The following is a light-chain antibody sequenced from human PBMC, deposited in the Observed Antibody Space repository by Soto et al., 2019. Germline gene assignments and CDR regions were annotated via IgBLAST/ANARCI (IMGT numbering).Light chain of an antibody. J-gene: IGKJ4*01. Sequence: IQLTQSPASLSSSVGDRVTLTCRASQDIASYLAWYQQQPGDAPKLLIYAASTLYGGVPSRFSGSGSGTDFALTITSLHAEDVATYYCQQLRMSPSTFGGGTQVEIK. CDR1: QDIASY. CDR2: AAS. CDR3: QQLRMSPST. V-gene: IGKV1-9*01.